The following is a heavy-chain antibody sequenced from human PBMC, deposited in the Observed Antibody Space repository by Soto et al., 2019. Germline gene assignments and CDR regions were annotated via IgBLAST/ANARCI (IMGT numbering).Heavy chain of an antibody. Sequence: ASVKVSCKASGGTFSSYAISWVRQAPGQGLEWMGGIIPIFGTANYAQKFQGRVTITADESTSTAYMELSSLRSEDTAVYYCARDQREGHAFDIWGQGTMVTVSS. CDR1: GGTFSSYA. CDR2: IIPIFGTA. J-gene: IGHJ3*02. CDR3: ARDQREGHAFDI. V-gene: IGHV1-69*13. D-gene: IGHD1-26*01.